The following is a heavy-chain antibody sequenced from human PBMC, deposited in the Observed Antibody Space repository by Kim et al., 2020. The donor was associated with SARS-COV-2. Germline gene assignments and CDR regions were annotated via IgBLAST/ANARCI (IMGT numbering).Heavy chain of an antibody. J-gene: IGHJ4*02. V-gene: IGHV4-59*01. CDR3: AREGYSSSSFGY. Sequence: NNNPALTRRVTISVDTSKDQFSLKLGSGTAADTAVYYCAREGYSSSSFGYWGQGTLVTVSS. D-gene: IGHD6-6*01.